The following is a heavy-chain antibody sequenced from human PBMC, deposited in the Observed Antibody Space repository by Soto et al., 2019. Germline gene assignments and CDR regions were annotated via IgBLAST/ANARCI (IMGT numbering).Heavy chain of an antibody. CDR2: IYYSGST. CDR3: ARSLNDYTPRGWFDP. J-gene: IGHJ5*02. V-gene: IGHV4-39*01. D-gene: IGHD4-4*01. Sequence: QLQLQESGPGLVKPSETLSLTCTVSGGSISSSSYYWGWIRQPPGKGLEWIGSIYYSGSTYYNPSLKSRVTISVDTSKNQFSLKLSSVTAADTAVYYCARSLNDYTPRGWFDPWGQGTLVTVSS. CDR1: GGSISSSSYY.